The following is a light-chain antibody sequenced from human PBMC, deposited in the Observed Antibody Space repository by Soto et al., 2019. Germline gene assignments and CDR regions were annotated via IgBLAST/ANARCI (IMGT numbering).Light chain of an antibody. CDR3: ETWDSSLPAGV. CDR1: SSNIGNHY. V-gene: IGLV1-51*02. Sequence: QSVLTQPPSVSAAPGQMVTISCSGSSSNIGNHYVSWYQQLPGTPPKLLIYEDNKRPSGIPDRFSGSKSGTSATLGITGLQTGDEADYYCETWDSSLPAGVFGGGTKLTVL. J-gene: IGLJ3*02. CDR2: EDN.